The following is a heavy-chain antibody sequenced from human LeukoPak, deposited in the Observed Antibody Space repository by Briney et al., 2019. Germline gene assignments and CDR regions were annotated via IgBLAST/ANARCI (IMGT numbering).Heavy chain of an antibody. CDR3: TTGVYYGSGSYYPPFDY. CDR1: GFTFSSYA. J-gene: IGHJ4*02. V-gene: IGHV3-49*04. CDR2: IRSKAYGGTT. D-gene: IGHD3-10*01. Sequence: GGSLRLSCAASGFTFSSYAMHWVRQAPGKGLEWVGFIRSKAYGGTTEYAASVKGRFTISRDDSKSIAYLQMNSLKTEDTAVYYCTTGVYYGSGSYYPPFDYWGQGTLVTVSS.